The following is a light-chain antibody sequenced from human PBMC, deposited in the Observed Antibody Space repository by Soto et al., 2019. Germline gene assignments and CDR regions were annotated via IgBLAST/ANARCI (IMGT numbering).Light chain of an antibody. CDR2: EVS. J-gene: IGLJ1*01. CDR1: SSDVGGYNY. V-gene: IGLV2-14*01. Sequence: QSVLTQPASVSGSPGQSITISCTGTSSDVGGYNYVSWYQQHPGKAPKLMIYEVSNRPSGVSNRFSGSKSGNTASLTISGLQAGDEADYYCSSYTSSSTSYVFGTGTKLTVL. CDR3: SSYTSSSTSYV.